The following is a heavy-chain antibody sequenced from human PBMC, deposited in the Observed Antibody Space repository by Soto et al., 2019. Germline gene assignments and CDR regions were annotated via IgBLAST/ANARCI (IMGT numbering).Heavy chain of an antibody. Sequence: EVQLLESGGGLVQPGGSLRLSCAASGFTFSSYAMSWVRQAPGKGLEWVSAISGSGGSTYYADSVKGRFTISRDNSKNTLYLQMNSLRAEDTAVYYCAKNVGWSTVPGDIVVVPAAMPPADYWGQGTLVTVSS. V-gene: IGHV3-23*01. J-gene: IGHJ4*02. CDR3: AKNVGWSTVPGDIVVVPAAMPPADY. D-gene: IGHD2-2*01. CDR2: ISGSGGST. CDR1: GFTFSSYA.